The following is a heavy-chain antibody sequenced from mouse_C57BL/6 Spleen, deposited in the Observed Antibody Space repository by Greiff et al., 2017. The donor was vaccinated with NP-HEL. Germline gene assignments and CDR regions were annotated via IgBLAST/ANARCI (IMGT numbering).Heavy chain of an antibody. CDR2: IHPNSGST. D-gene: IGHD3-3*01. Sequence: VQLQQPGAELVKPGASVKLSCKASGYTFTSYWMHWVKQRPGQGLEWIGMIHPNSGSTNYNEKFKSKATLTVDKSSSTAYMQLSSLTSEDSAVYYCASRDEKSFDYWGQGTTLTVSS. V-gene: IGHV1-64*01. CDR3: ASRDEKSFDY. J-gene: IGHJ2*01. CDR1: GYTFTSYW.